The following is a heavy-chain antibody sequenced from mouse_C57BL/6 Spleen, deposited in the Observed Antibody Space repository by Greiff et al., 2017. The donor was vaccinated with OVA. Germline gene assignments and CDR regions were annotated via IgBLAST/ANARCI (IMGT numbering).Heavy chain of an antibody. CDR1: GYTFTDYY. V-gene: IGHV1-76*01. CDR3: ARRNYYGSSYASYAMDY. Sequence: VKLQESGAELVRPGASVKLSCKASGYTFTDYYINWVKQRPGQGLEWIARIYPGSGNTYYNEKFKGKATLTAEKSSSTAYMQLSSLTSEDSAVYFCARRNYYGSSYASYAMDYWGQGTSVTVSS. J-gene: IGHJ4*01. D-gene: IGHD1-1*01. CDR2: IYPGSGNT.